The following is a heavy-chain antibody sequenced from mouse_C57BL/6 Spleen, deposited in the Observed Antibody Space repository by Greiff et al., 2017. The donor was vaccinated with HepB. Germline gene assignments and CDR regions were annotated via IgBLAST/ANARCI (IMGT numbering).Heavy chain of an antibody. V-gene: IGHV1-50*01. CDR1: GYTFTSYW. Sequence: QVHVKQPGAELVKPGASVKLSCKASGYTFTSYWMQWVKQRPGQGLEWIGEIDPSDSYTNYNQKFKGKATLTVDTSSSTAYMQLSSLTSEDSAVYYCARADYYGSSTGGYFDVWGTGTTVTVSS. D-gene: IGHD1-1*01. CDR2: IDPSDSYT. CDR3: ARADYYGSSTGGYFDV. J-gene: IGHJ1*03.